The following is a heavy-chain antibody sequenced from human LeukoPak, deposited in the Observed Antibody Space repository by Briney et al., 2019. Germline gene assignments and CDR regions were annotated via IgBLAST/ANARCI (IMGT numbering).Heavy chain of an antibody. J-gene: IGHJ4*02. V-gene: IGHV4-39*07. CDR2: IYYSGST. D-gene: IGHD6-13*01. Sequence: SETLSLTCTVSGGSTSSSSYYWGWIRQPPGKGLEWIGSIYYSGSTYYNPSLKSRVTISVDTSKNQFSLKLSSVTAADTAVYYCASPGIAAANDYWGQGTLVTVSS. CDR3: ASPGIAAANDY. CDR1: GGSTSSSSYY.